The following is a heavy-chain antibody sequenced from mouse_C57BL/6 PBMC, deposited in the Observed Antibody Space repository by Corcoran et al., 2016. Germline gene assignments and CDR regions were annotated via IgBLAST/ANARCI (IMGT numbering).Heavy chain of an antibody. J-gene: IGHJ3*01. CDR2: INPYNGGT. V-gene: IGHV1-19*01. CDR3: NWDWVAY. CDR1: GYTFTDYC. Sequence: EVQLQQSGPVLVKPGASVKMSCKASGYTFTDYCRNWVKKSHGKSLEWIGVINPYNGGTSYNQKFKGKATLTVEKSSSTDYMDLNSLTSEDSAVYYCNWDWVAYWGQGTLVTVSA. D-gene: IGHD4-1*01.